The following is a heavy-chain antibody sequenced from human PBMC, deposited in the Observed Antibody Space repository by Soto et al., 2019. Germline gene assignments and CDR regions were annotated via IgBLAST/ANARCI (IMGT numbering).Heavy chain of an antibody. J-gene: IGHJ3*02. CDR2: IRCNSGSI. V-gene: IGHV3-9*01. D-gene: IGHD6-6*01. CDR1: GFTFDGYA. Sequence: GGSLRLSCAASGFTFDGYAMHWVRQAPGKGLEWVSSIRCNSGSIGYADSVKGRFTISRDNAKNSLYLQMNSLRAEDTALYYCAKIYSSSANDAFDIWGQGTMVTVSS. CDR3: AKIYSSSANDAFDI.